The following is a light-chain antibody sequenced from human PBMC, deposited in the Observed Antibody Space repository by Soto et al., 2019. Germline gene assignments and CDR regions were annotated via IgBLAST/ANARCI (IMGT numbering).Light chain of an antibody. V-gene: IGKV1-5*03. CDR2: EAS. CDR3: QQYNSYPWM. CDR1: QSISSW. Sequence: DIQMTQSPFTLSASVGDRVTITCRASQSISSWLAWYQQKPGKAPKLLIYEASSLKSGVPSRFSGSGSGTEFTLTISSLQPDDFATYYCQQYNSYPWMFGQGTKVEIK. J-gene: IGKJ1*01.